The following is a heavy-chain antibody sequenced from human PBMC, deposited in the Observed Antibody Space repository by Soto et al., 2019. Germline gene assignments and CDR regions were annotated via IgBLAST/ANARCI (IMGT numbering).Heavy chain of an antibody. J-gene: IGHJ3*02. CDR3: ATRSPTTVVTPDAFXI. CDR1: GGTFSSYA. D-gene: IGHD4-17*01. CDR2: IIPIFGTA. Sequence: ASVKVSCKASGGTFSSYAISWVRQAPGQGLEWMGGIIPIFGTANYAQKFQGRVTITADESTSTAYMELSSLRSEDTAVYYCATRSPTTVVTPDAFXIWGQGTMVTVSS. V-gene: IGHV1-69*13.